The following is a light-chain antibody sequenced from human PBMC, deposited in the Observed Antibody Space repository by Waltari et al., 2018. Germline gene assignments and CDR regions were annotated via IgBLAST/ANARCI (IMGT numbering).Light chain of an antibody. Sequence: DIQMTQFPSSVSASVGDRVTITCRASQDISRWLAWYQQKQGKAPKFLIYAASNLQSGVPSRFSGTGSGTDFTLTISSLQPEDFATYYCQQANSFPLTFGGGTKVEIK. CDR3: QQANSFPLT. J-gene: IGKJ4*01. CDR2: AAS. CDR1: QDISRW. V-gene: IGKV1-12*01.